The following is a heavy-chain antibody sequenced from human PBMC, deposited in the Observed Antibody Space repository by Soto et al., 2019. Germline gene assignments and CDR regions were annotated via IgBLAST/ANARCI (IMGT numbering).Heavy chain of an antibody. CDR1: GYTFISHS. V-gene: IGHV1-18*01. D-gene: IGHD2-21*01. Sequence: QIQLVQSGGKVKKPGASGKVSCKSSGYTFISHSITWVRQAPGQGLEWMGRISAYNGNTNYAQKLQGRVTMTTDTATNTAYRDLSSLRPDDTAVYYCARGVFCGGATVCRDMDVWGQGTTVSVSS. J-gene: IGHJ6*02. CDR3: ARGVFCGGATVCRDMDV. CDR2: ISAYNGNT.